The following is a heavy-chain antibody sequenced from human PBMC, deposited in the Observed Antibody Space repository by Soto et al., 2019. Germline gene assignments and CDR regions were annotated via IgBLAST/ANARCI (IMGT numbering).Heavy chain of an antibody. CDR1: GGSISSGDYY. V-gene: IGHV4-30-4*01. CDR3: ARDGSNVVVTDGAWFDP. CDR2: IYYSGST. Sequence: QVQLQESGPGLVKPSQTLSLTCTVSGGSISSGDYYWSWIRQPPGKGLEWIGYIYYSGSTYYNPSLKSRVTISVDTSKNQFSLKLSSVTAADTAVYYCARDGSNVVVTDGAWFDPWGQGTLVTVSS. J-gene: IGHJ5*02. D-gene: IGHD2-21*02.